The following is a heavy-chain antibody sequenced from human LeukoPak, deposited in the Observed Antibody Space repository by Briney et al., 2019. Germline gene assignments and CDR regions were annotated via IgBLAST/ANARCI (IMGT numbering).Heavy chain of an antibody. CDR2: IYYSGST. V-gene: IGHV4-59*01. J-gene: IGHJ6*02. CDR3: ARAGGWLQSHYYGMDV. D-gene: IGHD5-24*01. CDR1: GGSISSYY. Sequence: PSETLSLTCTVSGGSISSYYWSWIRQPPGKGLEWIGYIYYSGSTNYNPSLKSRVTISVDTSKNQFSLKLSSVTAADTAVYYCARAGGWLQSHYYGMDVWGQGTTVTVSS.